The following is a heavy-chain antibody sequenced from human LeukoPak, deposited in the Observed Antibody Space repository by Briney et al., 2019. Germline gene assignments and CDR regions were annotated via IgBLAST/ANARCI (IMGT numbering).Heavy chain of an antibody. D-gene: IGHD2-15*01. V-gene: IGHV1-2*02. Sequence: ASVTVSCKTSGYTFTNYYVHWVRQAPGQGLEWMGYTVPDTGGVDYDQRFQGRVAMTRDKSISTVYMELTSLKSDDTAVYYCATEDKYCSGGNCGKFWGQGTLVTVSS. J-gene: IGHJ4*02. CDR1: GYTFTNYY. CDR2: TVPDTGGV. CDR3: ATEDKYCSGGNCGKF.